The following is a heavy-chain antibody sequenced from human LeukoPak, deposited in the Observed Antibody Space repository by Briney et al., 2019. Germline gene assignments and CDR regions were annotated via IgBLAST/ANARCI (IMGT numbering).Heavy chain of an antibody. J-gene: IGHJ4*02. Sequence: PGRSLRLSCAASGFSFGDYAMHWVRQAPGKGLGWVALISYDGSDEYYADSAKGRLTISRDTPRNTLSLQMNSLRAEDTAVYYCARENRGWFPAYWGQGTLVTVSS. CDR2: ISYDGSDE. CDR1: GFSFGDYA. CDR3: ARENRGWFPAY. D-gene: IGHD6-19*01. V-gene: IGHV3-30*04.